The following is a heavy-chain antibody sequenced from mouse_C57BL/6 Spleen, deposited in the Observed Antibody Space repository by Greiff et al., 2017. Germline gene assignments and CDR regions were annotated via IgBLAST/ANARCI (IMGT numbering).Heavy chain of an antibody. CDR3: ARKGSCGYFDV. CDR1: GYTFTDYY. V-gene: IGHV1-19*01. J-gene: IGHJ1*03. CDR2: INPYNGGT. Sequence: VQLQQSGPVLVKPGASVKMSCKASGYTFTDYYMNWVKQSHGKSLEWIGVINPYNGGTSYNQKFKGKATLTVDKSSSTAYMELNSLTSEDSAVNCEARKGSCGYFDVWGTGTTVTVSA. D-gene: IGHD1-1*02.